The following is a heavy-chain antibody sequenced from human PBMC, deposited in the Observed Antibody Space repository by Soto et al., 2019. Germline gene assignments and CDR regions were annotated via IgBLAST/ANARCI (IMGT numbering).Heavy chain of an antibody. Sequence: SCAASGFTFDDYAMHWVRQAPGKGLEWVSYITWNSGYIGYADSVKGRFTISRDNANNSLYLQMNSLKPEDTAFYYCAKALYGSSSSPIDYWGQGTLVTVSS. CDR3: AKALYGSSSSPIDY. D-gene: IGHD6-13*01. CDR2: ITWNSGYI. J-gene: IGHJ4*02. CDR1: GFTFDDYA. V-gene: IGHV3-9*01.